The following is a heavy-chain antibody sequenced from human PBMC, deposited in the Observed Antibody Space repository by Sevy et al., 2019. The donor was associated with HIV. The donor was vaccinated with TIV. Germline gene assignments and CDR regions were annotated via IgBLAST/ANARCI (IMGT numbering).Heavy chain of an antibody. D-gene: IGHD6-19*01. CDR3: ARAGIAVAGSLGTYFQL. Sequence: SETLSLTCTVSGGSVSSGSYYWSWIRQPPGKGLEWIGYIYYSGSTNYNPSLKSRVTISVDTSKNQFSLKLSSVTAADTAVYYCARAGIAVAGSLGTYFQLWGQGTLVTVSS. J-gene: IGHJ1*01. V-gene: IGHV4-61*01. CDR1: GGSVSSGSYY. CDR2: IYYSGST.